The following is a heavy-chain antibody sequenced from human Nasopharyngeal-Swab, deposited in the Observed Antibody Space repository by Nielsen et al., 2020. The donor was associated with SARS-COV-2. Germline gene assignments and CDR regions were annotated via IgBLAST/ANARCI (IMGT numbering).Heavy chain of an antibody. J-gene: IGHJ4*02. Sequence: GGSLRLSCAASGFTFSSYAMSWVRQAPGKGLEWVSAISGSGGSTYYADSVKGRFTISRDNSKNTLYLQMNSLRAEDTAVYYCAKDEGYDSSGYLHYFDYWGQGTLVTVSS. CDR2: ISGSGGST. D-gene: IGHD3-22*01. CDR3: AKDEGYDSSGYLHYFDY. V-gene: IGHV3-23*01. CDR1: GFTFSSYA.